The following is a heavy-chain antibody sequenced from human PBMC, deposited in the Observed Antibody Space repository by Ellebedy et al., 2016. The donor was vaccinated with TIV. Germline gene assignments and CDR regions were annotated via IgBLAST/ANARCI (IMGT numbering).Heavy chain of an antibody. CDR1: GGSFSGYY. J-gene: IGHJ4*02. Sequence: SETLSLXCAVYGGSFSGYYWSWIRQPPGKGLEWIGEINHSGSTNYNPSLKSRVTISVDTSKNQFSLKLSSVTAADTAVYYCARGYDSSGYYLDYWGQGTLVTVSS. CDR3: ARGYDSSGYYLDY. D-gene: IGHD3-22*01. CDR2: INHSGST. V-gene: IGHV4-34*01.